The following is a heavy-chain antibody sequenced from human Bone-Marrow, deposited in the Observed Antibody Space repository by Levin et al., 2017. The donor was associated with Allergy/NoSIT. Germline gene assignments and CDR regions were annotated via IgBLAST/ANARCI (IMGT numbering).Heavy chain of an antibody. CDR1: GGSIDNYY. CDR2: VSYGGVT. Sequence: KASETLSLTCTVSGGSIDNYYWSWIRQAPGKGLEWIAYVSYGGVTDYNPSLSSRVTISIDRSKNHFSLRLTSATAADTAIYYCARHGPYVFCDSWGPGTLVTVSS. CDR3: ARHGPYVFCDS. D-gene: IGHD3/OR15-3a*01. J-gene: IGHJ4*02. V-gene: IGHV4-59*08.